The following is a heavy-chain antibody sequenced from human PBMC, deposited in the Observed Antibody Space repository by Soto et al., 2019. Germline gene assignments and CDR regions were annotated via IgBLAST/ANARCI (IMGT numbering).Heavy chain of an antibody. V-gene: IGHV3-48*04. CDR1: GFTFSSYS. CDR3: ARDYVWGSYRYFDY. Sequence: GGSLRLSCAASGFTFSSYSMNWVRQAPGKGLEWVSYISSSSTIYYADSVKGRFTISRDNAKNSLYLQMNSLRAEDTAVYYCARDYVWGSYRYFDYWGQGTLVTVSS. J-gene: IGHJ4*02. D-gene: IGHD3-16*02. CDR2: ISSSSTI.